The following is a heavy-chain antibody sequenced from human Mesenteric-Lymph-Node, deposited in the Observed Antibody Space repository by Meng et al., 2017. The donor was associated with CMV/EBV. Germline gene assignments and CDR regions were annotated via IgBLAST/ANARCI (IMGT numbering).Heavy chain of an antibody. CDR2: ISGSGGST. V-gene: IGHV3-23*01. J-gene: IGHJ4*02. CDR1: GFTFSSYA. Sequence: GESLKISCAASGFTFSSYAMSWVRQAPGKGLEWVSAISGSGGSTYYADSVKGRFTISRDNSRNTLYLRMSSLRAEDTAVYYCAKDAPPNWNEYYFDYWGQGTLVTV. D-gene: IGHD1-20*01. CDR3: AKDAPPNWNEYYFDY.